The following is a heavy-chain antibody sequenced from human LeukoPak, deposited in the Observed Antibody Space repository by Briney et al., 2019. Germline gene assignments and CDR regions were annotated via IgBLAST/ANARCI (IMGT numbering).Heavy chain of an antibody. J-gene: IGHJ4*02. Sequence: SGPALVKPTQTLTLTCTFSGFSLSTSGMCVSWIRQPPWKALEWLARIDWDDDKYYSTSLKTQLTISKDTAKNQVVLTNTNINPADTAPYYCARTPRDGQRRTFDYWGQGNLVTVSS. CDR3: ARTPRDGQRRTFDY. CDR1: GFSLSTSGMC. CDR2: IDWDDDK. V-gene: IGHV2-70*11. D-gene: IGHD5-24*01.